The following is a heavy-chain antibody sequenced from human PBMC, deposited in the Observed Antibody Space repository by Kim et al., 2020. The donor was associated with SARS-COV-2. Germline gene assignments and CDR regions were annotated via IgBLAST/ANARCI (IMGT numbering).Heavy chain of an antibody. D-gene: IGHD4-17*01. J-gene: IGHJ4*02. CDR3: VRDLSYYGDALDF. CDR1: GFTFSNYW. CDR2: INTDGSGT. V-gene: IGHV3-74*01. Sequence: GGSLRLSCAASGFTFSNYWMHWVRQIPGKGLVWVARINTDGSGTAYADSVKDRFTISRDNAKNTLYLQMSSLGAEDTAIYYCVRDLSYYGDALDFWGQGTLVTVSS.